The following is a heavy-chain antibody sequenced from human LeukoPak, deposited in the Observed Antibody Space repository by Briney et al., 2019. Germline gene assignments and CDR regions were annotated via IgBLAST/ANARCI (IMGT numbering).Heavy chain of an antibody. D-gene: IGHD6-13*01. J-gene: IGHJ5*02. CDR3: ARDQSSSWYWFDP. CDR1: GGSISSGGYS. CDR2: IYHSGTT. V-gene: IGHV4-30-2*01. Sequence: SQTLSLTCAVSGGSISSGGYSWNWIRQPPGKGLEWIGYIYHSGTTYYNPSLKSRVTISVDRSKNQFSLKLSSVTAADTAVYYCARDQSSSWYWFDPWGQGTLATVSS.